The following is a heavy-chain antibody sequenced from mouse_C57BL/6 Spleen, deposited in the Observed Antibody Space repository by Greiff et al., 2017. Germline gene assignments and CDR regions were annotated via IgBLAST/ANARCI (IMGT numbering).Heavy chain of an antibody. CDR3: TREGYGNYFDY. V-gene: IGHV1-15*01. D-gene: IGHD2-1*01. CDR2: IDPETGGT. Sequence: QVQLQQSGAELVRPGASVTLSCKASGYTFTDYEMHWVKQTPVHGLEWIGAIDPETGGTAYNQKFKGKAILTAAKSSSTAYMELRSLTSEDSAVYYCTREGYGNYFDYWGQGTTLTVSS. J-gene: IGHJ2*01. CDR1: GYTFTDYE.